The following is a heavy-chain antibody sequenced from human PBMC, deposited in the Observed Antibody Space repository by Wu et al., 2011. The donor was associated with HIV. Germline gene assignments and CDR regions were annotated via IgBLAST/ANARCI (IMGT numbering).Heavy chain of an antibody. J-gene: IGHJ6*03. V-gene: IGHV1-2*02. Sequence: QVQLVQSGAEVKKPGASVKVSCKASGYTFTDYYIHWVRQAPGQGFEWMGWINPDSGGTNYAQKFQGRVTMTRDTSITTAYMELSRLRSDDTAVYYCARGTDSHYYYYYYMDVWGKGTTVTVSS. D-gene: IGHD3-22*01. CDR3: ARGTDSHYYYYYYMDV. CDR2: INPDSGGT. CDR1: GYTFTDYY.